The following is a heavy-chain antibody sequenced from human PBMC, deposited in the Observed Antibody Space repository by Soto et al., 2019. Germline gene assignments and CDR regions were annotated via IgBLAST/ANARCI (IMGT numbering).Heavy chain of an antibody. J-gene: IGHJ6*02. D-gene: IGHD2-2*01. V-gene: IGHV5-51*01. CDR2: IYPGDSDT. CDR3: ATGREKEYQHAGWGMDV. Sequence: PGESLKISCKGSGYIFTSYWIGWVRQMPGKGLEWMGIIYPGDSDTGYSPSFQGQVTISADKSISTAYLQWSSLKASDTAMYYCATGREKEYQHAGWGMDVWGQGTTVTVS. CDR1: GYIFTSYW.